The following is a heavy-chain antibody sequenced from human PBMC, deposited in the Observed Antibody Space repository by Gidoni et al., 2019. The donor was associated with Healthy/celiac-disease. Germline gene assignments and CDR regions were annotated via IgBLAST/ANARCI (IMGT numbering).Heavy chain of an antibody. CDR2: IYHGDSDT. J-gene: IGHJ4*02. Sequence: EVQLVQSGAEVKKPGESLKISCKGSGYSFTSYWIGWVRQMPGKGLEWMGIIYHGDSDTRYSPSFQGQVTISADKSISTAYLQWSSLKASDTAMYYCARRKDTAMATPYFDYWGQGTLVTVSS. D-gene: IGHD5-18*01. V-gene: IGHV5-51*01. CDR3: ARRKDTAMATPYFDY. CDR1: GYSFTSYW.